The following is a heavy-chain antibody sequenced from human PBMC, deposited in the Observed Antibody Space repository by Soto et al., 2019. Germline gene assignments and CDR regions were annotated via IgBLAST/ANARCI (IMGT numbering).Heavy chain of an antibody. D-gene: IGHD2-15*01. CDR3: ARDLGGWPDY. CDR2: ISPSGSIM. V-gene: IGHV3-11*04. Sequence: PGGSLRLSCAASGFTFSDYYMTWIRQAPGKGLEWVSYISPSGSIMSYADSVKGRFTISRDNSKNTLYLQMNSLRAEDTAVYYCARDLGGWPDYWGQGTLVTVSS. CDR1: GFTFSDYY. J-gene: IGHJ4*02.